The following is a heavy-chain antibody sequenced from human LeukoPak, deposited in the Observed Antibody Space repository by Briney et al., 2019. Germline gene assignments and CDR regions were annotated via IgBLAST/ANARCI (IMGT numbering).Heavy chain of an antibody. V-gene: IGHV3-21*01. CDR1: GFTFSTYS. J-gene: IGHJ3*02. D-gene: IGHD6-25*01. CDR3: ARDPRRGPI. CDR2: IPSGSTYI. Sequence: PGRSLRLSCAASGFTFSTYSMYWVRQAPGKGLEWVSSIPSGSTYIYYADSVKGRFTISRDNAKNSLSLLMKSLRAEDTAVYDCARDPRRGPIWGQGTMVTVSS.